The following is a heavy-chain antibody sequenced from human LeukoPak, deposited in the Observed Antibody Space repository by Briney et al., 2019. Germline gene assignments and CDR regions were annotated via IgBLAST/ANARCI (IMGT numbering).Heavy chain of an antibody. V-gene: IGHV5-51*01. CDR2: IYPGDSDT. CDR3: VRHAGYRSGDSCYFDY. Sequence: GESLEISCKGSGYRFTSNWIGWVRQMPGKGLEWMGIIYPGDSDTRYSPSFQGQVTISADKSISTAYLQWSSLKASDTAMYYCVRHAGYRSGDSCYFDYWGQGTLVTVSS. CDR1: GYRFTSNW. J-gene: IGHJ4*02. D-gene: IGHD2-15*01.